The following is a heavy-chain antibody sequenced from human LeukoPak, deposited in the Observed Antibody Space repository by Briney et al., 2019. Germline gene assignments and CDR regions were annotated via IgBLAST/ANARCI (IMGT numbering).Heavy chain of an antibody. CDR2: IYYSGST. J-gene: IGHJ6*02. Sequence: PSETLSLTCTVSGGSISSGGYYWSWIRQHPGKGLEWIGYIYYSGSTNYNPSLKSRVTISVDTSKNQFSLKLSSVTAADTAVYYCATDYGDLADYAYGMDVWGQGTTVTVSS. CDR1: GGSISSGGYY. D-gene: IGHD4-17*01. V-gene: IGHV4-31*03. CDR3: ATDYGDLADYAYGMDV.